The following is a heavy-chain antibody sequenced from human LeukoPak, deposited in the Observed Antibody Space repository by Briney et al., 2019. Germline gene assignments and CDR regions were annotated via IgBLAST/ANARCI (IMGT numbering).Heavy chain of an antibody. CDR3: ARDPSSGYYYYFDY. Sequence: GGSLRLSCAVSGFTFSSYAMHWVRQAPGKGLEWVAVISYDGSNKYYADSVKGRFTISRDNSKNTLYLQMNSLRAEDTAVYYCARDPSSGYYYYFDYWGQGTLVTVSS. CDR1: GFTFSSYA. D-gene: IGHD3-22*01. CDR2: ISYDGSNK. J-gene: IGHJ4*02. V-gene: IGHV3-30-3*01.